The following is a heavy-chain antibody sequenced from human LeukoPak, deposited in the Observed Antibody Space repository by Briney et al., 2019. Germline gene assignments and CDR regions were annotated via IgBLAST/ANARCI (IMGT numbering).Heavy chain of an antibody. D-gene: IGHD3-10*01. V-gene: IGHV3-64D*06. CDR2: ISSNGGST. Sequence: PGGSLRLSCSASGFTFSSYAMHWVRQAPGKGLEYVSAISSNGGSTYYADSVKGRFTISRDNSKNTLYLQMSSLRAEDTAVYYCVKDRYYGSGSPLGMDVWGKGTTVTVSS. CDR3: VKDRYYGSGSPLGMDV. CDR1: GFTFSSYA. J-gene: IGHJ6*04.